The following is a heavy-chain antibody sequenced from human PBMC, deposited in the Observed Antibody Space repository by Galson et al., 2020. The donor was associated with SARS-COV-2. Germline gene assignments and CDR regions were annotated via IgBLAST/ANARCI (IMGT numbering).Heavy chain of an antibody. J-gene: IGHJ6*02. CDR3: ARDILNYYDSSGSFYYYYGMDV. Sequence: ASVKVSCKASGYTFTSYYMHWVRQAPGQGLEWMGIINPSGGSTSYAQKFQGRVTMTRDTSTSTVYMELSSLRSEDTAVYYCARDILNYYDSSGSFYYYYGMDVWGQGTTVTVSS. CDR1: GYTFTSYY. CDR2: INPSGGST. D-gene: IGHD3-22*01. V-gene: IGHV1-46*01.